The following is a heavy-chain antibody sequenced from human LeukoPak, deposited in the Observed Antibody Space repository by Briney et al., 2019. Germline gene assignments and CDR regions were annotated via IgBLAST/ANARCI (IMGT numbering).Heavy chain of an antibody. V-gene: IGHV1-69*06. CDR1: GGTFSSYA. J-gene: IGHJ5*02. CDR2: IIPIFGTA. Sequence: SVKVSCKASGGTFSSYAISWVRQAPGQGLEWMGGIIPIFGTANYAQKFQGRVTITADKSTSTAYMALSSLRSEDTAVYYCARDGRRRLDYGDSENWFDPWGQGTLVTASS. D-gene: IGHD4-17*01. CDR3: ARDGRRRLDYGDSENWFDP.